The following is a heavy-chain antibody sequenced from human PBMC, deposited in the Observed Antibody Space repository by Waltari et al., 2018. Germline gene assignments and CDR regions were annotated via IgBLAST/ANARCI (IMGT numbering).Heavy chain of an antibody. J-gene: IGHJ4*02. CDR1: GFTFSNSA. Sequence: EVQLLESGGGLVQPGGSLRLSCAASGFTFSNSAMSWVRQAPGVGLRWAAACSGREGKTYKAESVKCRFAIYRDDSKNIVYLQMNSLRAEDTAVYYCAKEQWDGAAVAGHVDYWGQGKLVIVSS. CDR2: CSGREGKT. D-gene: IGHD6-19*01. V-gene: IGHV3-23*01. CDR3: AKEQWDGAAVAGHVDY.